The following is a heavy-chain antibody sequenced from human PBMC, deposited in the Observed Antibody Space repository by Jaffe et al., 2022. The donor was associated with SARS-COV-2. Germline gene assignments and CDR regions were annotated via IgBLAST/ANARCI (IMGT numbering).Heavy chain of an antibody. D-gene: IGHD6-13*01. J-gene: IGHJ6*02. V-gene: IGHV3-15*01. Sequence: EVQLVESGGGLVKPGGSLRLSCAASGFTFSNAWMSWVRQAPGKGLEWVGRIKSKTDGGTTDYAAPVKGRFTISRDDSKNTLYLQMNSLKTEDTAVYYCTTGTEAAAGTNYYYYGMDVWGQGTTVTVSS. CDR3: TTGTEAAAGTNYYYYGMDV. CDR2: IKSKTDGGTT. CDR1: GFTFSNAW.